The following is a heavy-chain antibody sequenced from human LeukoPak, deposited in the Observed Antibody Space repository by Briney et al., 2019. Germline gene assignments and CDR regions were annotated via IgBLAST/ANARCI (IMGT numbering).Heavy chain of an antibody. CDR3: ARWYCSSTTCYYMDV. D-gene: IGHD2/OR15-2a*01. CDR1: GGSISSYY. J-gene: IGHJ6*03. V-gene: IGHV4-59*01. Sequence: SETLSLTCTVSGGSISSYYWSWIRQPPGKGLEYIGHIYYSGNTDYNPSLKSRVTISVDTSKNQFSLNLSSVTAADTAVYYCARWYCSSTTCYYMDVWGKGTTVTVSS. CDR2: IYYSGNT.